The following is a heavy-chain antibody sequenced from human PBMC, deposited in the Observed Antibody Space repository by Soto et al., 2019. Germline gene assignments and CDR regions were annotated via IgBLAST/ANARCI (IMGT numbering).Heavy chain of an antibody. CDR2: INPSGGST. V-gene: IGHV1-46*03. D-gene: IGHD3-10*01. Sequence: ASVNVYWKAAGYGFTIYYMHWVRQAPRQGLEWMGIINPSGGSTSYAQKFQGRVTMTRDTSTSTVYMELSSLRSEDTAVYYCAREASSMVRGVRQTSAGYYYGMDVWGQGTTVTVSS. CDR1: GYGFTIYY. J-gene: IGHJ6*02. CDR3: AREASSMVRGVRQTSAGYYYGMDV.